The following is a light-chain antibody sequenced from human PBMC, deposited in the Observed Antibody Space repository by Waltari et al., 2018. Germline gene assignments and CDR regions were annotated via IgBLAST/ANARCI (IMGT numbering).Light chain of an antibody. V-gene: IGLV2-8*01. J-gene: IGLJ1*01. CDR3: SSYAGSYTYV. CDR1: SSAVGGYNY. Sequence: QSALTQPPSASGSPGQSVPISCTGTSSAVGGYNYVSWFQQHPGKAPKLMIYEVTKRPSGVPDRFSGSKSGNTASLTVSGLQTDDEADYYCSSYAGSYTYVFGTGTKVTVL. CDR2: EVT.